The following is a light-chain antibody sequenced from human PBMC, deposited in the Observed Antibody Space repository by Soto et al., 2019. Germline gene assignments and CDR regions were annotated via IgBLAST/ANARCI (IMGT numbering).Light chain of an antibody. V-gene: IGLV2-14*01. CDR2: DVS. J-gene: IGLJ2*01. CDR3: SAYTSSSTRVV. CDR1: SSDVGGYNY. Sequence: QSALTQPASVSGSPGQSITISCTGTSSDVGGYNYVSWYQQHPGKAPKLMIYDVSNRPSGVPNRFSGSKSGNTASLTISELQAEDEADYYCSAYTSSSTRVVFGGGTELTVL.